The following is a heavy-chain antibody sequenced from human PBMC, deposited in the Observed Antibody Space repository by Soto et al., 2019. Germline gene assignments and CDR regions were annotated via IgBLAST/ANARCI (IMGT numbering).Heavy chain of an antibody. CDR3: ARAPTYDILTGYYVDY. Sequence: GGSLRLSCAASGFTFSSYAMHWVRQAPGKGLEYVSAISSNGGSTYYANSVKGRFTISRDNSKNTLYLQMGSLRAEDMAVYYCARAPTYDILTGYYVDYWGQGTLVTVS. D-gene: IGHD3-9*01. CDR2: ISSNGGST. V-gene: IGHV3-64*01. J-gene: IGHJ4*02. CDR1: GFTFSSYA.